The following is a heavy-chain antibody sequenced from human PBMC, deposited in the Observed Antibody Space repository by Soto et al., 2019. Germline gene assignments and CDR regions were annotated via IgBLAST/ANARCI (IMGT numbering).Heavy chain of an antibody. J-gene: IGHJ4*02. CDR1: GFTFSSYW. V-gene: IGHV3-7*01. Sequence: EVQLVESGGGLVQPGGSLRLSCAASGFTFSSYWMSWVRQAPGKGLEWVANIKQDGSEKYYVDSVKGRFTISRDNAKNSLYLQMNSLRAEDTAVYYCARDGPTYYDFWSGYRPKNGFDYWGQGTLVTVSS. CDR3: ARDGPTYYDFWSGYRPKNGFDY. CDR2: IKQDGSEK. D-gene: IGHD3-3*01.